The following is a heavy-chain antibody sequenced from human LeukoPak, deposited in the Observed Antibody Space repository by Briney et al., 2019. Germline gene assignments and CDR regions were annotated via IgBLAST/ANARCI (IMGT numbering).Heavy chain of an antibody. V-gene: IGHV4-34*01. J-gene: IGHJ5*02. D-gene: IGHD7-27*01. CDR1: GGSFSGYY. Sequence: SETLSLTCAVSGGSFSGYYWSWIRQPPGKGLEWIGEINHSGSTNYNPSLKSRVTISVDTSKNQFSLKLSSVTAADTAVYYCARDGWGSNWFDPWGQGTLVTVSS. CDR3: ARDGWGSNWFDP. CDR2: INHSGST.